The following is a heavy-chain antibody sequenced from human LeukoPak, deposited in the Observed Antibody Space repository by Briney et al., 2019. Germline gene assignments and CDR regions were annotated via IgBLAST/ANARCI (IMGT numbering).Heavy chain of an antibody. CDR2: INPNSGGT. Sequence: ASVKVSCKASGYTFTGYYMHWVRQAPGQGLEGMGWINPNSGGTNYAQKFQGRVTMTRDTSISTAYMELSRLRSDDTAVYYCARLISGYDSESTFDYWGQGTLVTVSS. V-gene: IGHV1-2*02. CDR3: ARLISGYDSESTFDY. D-gene: IGHD5-12*01. CDR1: GYTFTGYY. J-gene: IGHJ4*02.